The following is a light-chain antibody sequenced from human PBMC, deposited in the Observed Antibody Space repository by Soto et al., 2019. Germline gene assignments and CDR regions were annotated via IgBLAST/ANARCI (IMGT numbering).Light chain of an antibody. J-gene: IGKJ3*01. CDR3: QQTNSFRFT. V-gene: IGKV1-12*01. CDR1: QDISSW. CDR2: TAS. Sequence: DIQMTQSPSSVSASVGDRVTITCRASQDISSWLAWYQQKPGKAPKLLIYTASSLQSGVPSRFSGSGSGTDFTLAISSLQPEDFATYYCQQTNSFRFTFGPGTKVDIK.